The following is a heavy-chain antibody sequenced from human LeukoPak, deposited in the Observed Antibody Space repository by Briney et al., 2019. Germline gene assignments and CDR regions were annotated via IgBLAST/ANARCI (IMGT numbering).Heavy chain of an antibody. CDR2: ISPTGSTT. D-gene: IGHD3-16*02. J-gene: IGHJ4*02. V-gene: IGHV3-74*01. CDR1: GFSFSGHW. CDR3: AIGDSLGELSSSFEY. Sequence: GGSLRLSCTASGFSFSGHWMHWARQLPGKGLVWVSRISPTGSTTSYADSVKGRFTVSRDNSKNTLYLQMNSLRAEDTTVSYCAIGDSLGELSSSFEYWGQGTLVTVSS.